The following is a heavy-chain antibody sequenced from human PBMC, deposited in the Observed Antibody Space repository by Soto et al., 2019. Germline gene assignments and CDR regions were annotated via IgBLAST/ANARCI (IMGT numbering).Heavy chain of an antibody. D-gene: IGHD2-15*01. J-gene: IGHJ3*02. Sequence: SQTLSLTCVISGDSVSSNSAAWNWIRQSPSRGLEWLGRTYYRSKWYNDYAVSVKSRITINPDTSKNQFSLQLNSVTPEDTAVYYCARAAYCSGGSCSRSGAFDIWGQGTMVTVSS. CDR2: TYYRSKWYN. CDR1: GDSVSSNSAA. V-gene: IGHV6-1*01. CDR3: ARAAYCSGGSCSRSGAFDI.